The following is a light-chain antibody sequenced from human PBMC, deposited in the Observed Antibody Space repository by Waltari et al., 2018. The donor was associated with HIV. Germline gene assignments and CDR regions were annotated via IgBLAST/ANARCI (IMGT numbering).Light chain of an antibody. CDR3: QSYDRSLSGYVV. J-gene: IGLJ2*01. CDR1: SSNIGAGFD. CDR2: GNS. V-gene: IGLV1-40*01. Sequence: QSLLTQPPSVSGAPGQRVTISCTGSSSNIGAGFDVHWYQQLPGTVPKLLIYGNSNAPAGVPYRFSGSKSGASASLAITGLQAEDEADYYFQSYDRSLSGYVVFGGGTKLTVL.